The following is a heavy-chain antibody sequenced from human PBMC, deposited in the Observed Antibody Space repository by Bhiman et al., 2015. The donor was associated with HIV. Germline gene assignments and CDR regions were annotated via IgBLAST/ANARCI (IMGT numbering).Heavy chain of an antibody. V-gene: IGHV3-33*01. Sequence: QVQLVESGGGVVQPGRSLRVSCAASGFTFSSYGMHWVRQAPGKGLEWVAVIWYDGSNRYYADSVKGRFTISGDNSKNTLYLQMNSLRAEDTALYYCVRDATVLRGVIGAFDIWGQGTMVTVSS. J-gene: IGHJ3*02. CDR2: IWYDGSNR. D-gene: IGHD3-10*01. CDR3: VRDATVLRGVIGAFDI. CDR1: GFTFSSYG.